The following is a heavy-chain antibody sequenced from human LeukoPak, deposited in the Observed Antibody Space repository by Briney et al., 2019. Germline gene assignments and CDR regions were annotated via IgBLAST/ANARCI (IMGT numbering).Heavy chain of an antibody. V-gene: IGHV1-2*04. CDR1: GYTFTGYY. Sequence: ASVKVSCKASGYTFTGYYMHWVRQAPGQGLEWMGWINPNSGGTNYAQKFQGWVTMTRDTSISTAYMELSRLRSDDTAVYYCARGEGLIAAAGIPDYWGQGTLVTVSS. CDR2: INPNSGGT. D-gene: IGHD6-13*01. J-gene: IGHJ4*02. CDR3: ARGEGLIAAAGIPDY.